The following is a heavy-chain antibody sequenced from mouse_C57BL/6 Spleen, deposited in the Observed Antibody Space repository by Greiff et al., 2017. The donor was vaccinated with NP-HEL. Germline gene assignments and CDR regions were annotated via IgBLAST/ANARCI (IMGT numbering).Heavy chain of an antibody. CDR1: GFSLTSYG. Sequence: QVQLKESGPGLVQPSQSLSITCTVSGFSLTSYGVHWVRLSITCTDYNAAFISRLSISKDNSKSQVFFKMNSLQADDTAIYYCARGWLLRGWYFDVWGTGTTVTVSS. CDR2: TCT. CDR3: ARGWLLRGWYFDV. D-gene: IGHD2-3*01. V-gene: IGHV2-2*01. J-gene: IGHJ1*03.